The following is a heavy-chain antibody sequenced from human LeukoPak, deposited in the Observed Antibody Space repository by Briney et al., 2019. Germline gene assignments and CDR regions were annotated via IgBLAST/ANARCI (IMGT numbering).Heavy chain of an antibody. CDR2: INTDGSSR. CDR3: AKEPNPYSSGWYFQD. J-gene: IGHJ1*01. Sequence: GGSLRLSCAASGFTFSSYWMHWVRQAPGKGLLWVSRINTDGSSRNFADSVRGRFTISRDNSKNTLDLQMDSLRPEDTAVYYCAKEPNPYSSGWYFQDWGQGTLVTVSS. D-gene: IGHD6-25*01. V-gene: IGHV3-74*01. CDR1: GFTFSSYW.